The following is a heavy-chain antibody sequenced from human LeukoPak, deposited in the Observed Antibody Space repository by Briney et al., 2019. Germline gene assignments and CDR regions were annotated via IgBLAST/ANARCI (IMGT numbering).Heavy chain of an antibody. Sequence: ASVKVSCKASGYTFTSYDINWVRQATGQGLEWMGWMNPNSGNTGYAQKFQGRVTITRNTSISTAYMELSSLRSEDTAVYYCARGSANNYYYYYYMDVWGKGTTVTVSS. CDR1: GYTFTSYD. V-gene: IGHV1-8*03. CDR2: MNPNSGNT. J-gene: IGHJ6*03. D-gene: IGHD2-15*01. CDR3: ARGSANNYYYYYYMDV.